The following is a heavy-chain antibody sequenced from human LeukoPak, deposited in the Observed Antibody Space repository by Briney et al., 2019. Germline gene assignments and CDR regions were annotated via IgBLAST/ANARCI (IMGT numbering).Heavy chain of an antibody. V-gene: IGHV3-33*08. CDR3: ARDSPTAVAGNFEY. CDR1: GFTFSSFE. CDR2: LWYGGSDI. D-gene: IGHD6-19*01. J-gene: IGHJ4*02. Sequence: PGGSLRLSCAASGFTFSSFEMNWVRQAPGKGLEWVAVLWYGGSDIYYADSVKGRFTVSRDNSKNTMSLHMNSLRTEDTAVYYCARDSPTAVAGNFEYWGQGTLVTVSS.